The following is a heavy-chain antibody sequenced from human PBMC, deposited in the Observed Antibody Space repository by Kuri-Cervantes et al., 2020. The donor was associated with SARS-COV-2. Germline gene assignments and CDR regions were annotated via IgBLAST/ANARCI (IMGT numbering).Heavy chain of an antibody. D-gene: IGHD5-18*01. Sequence: GGSLRLSCAASGFTFSSYAMHWVRQAPGKGLEWVAVISYDGSNKYYADSVKGRFTISRDNSKNTLYLQMNSLRAEDTAVYYCVIVDAAMVGFGDYWGQGNLVPVAS. CDR1: GFTFSSYA. CDR2: ISYDGSNK. CDR3: VIVDAAMVGFGDY. J-gene: IGHJ4*02. V-gene: IGHV3-30-3*01.